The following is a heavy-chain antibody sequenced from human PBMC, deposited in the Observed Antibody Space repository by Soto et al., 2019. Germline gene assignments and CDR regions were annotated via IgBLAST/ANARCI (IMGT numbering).Heavy chain of an antibody. J-gene: IGHJ4*02. CDR2: ISYDGSNK. CDR3: AVQATFDY. V-gene: IGHV3-30*03. Sequence: QVQLVESGGGVVQPGRSLRLSCAASGFTFSSYGMHWVRQAPGKGLEWVAVISYDGSNKYYADSVKGRFTISRDNSKNTRYLQMNSLRAEDTAVYYCAVQATFDYWGQGTLVTVSS. CDR1: GFTFSSYG.